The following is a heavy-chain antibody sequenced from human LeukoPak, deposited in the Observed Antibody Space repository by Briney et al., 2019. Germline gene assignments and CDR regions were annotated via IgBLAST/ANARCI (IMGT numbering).Heavy chain of an antibody. CDR2: IYSGGST. J-gene: IGHJ4*02. V-gene: IGHV3-66*01. CDR3: ARLPTYYYDSSGYYYVDY. CDR1: GGSFSGYY. D-gene: IGHD3-22*01. Sequence: ETLSLTCAVYGGSFSGYYWSWVRQAPGKGLEWVSVIYSGGSTYYADSVKGRFTISRDNSKNTLYLQMNSLRAEDTAVYYCARLPTYYYDSSGYYYVDYWGQGTLVTVSS.